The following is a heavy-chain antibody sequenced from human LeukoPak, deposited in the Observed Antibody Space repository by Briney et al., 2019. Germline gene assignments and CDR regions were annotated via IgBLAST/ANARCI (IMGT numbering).Heavy chain of an antibody. CDR2: ISSSSSTI. CDR1: GFTFSSYS. V-gene: IGHV3-48*01. J-gene: IGHJ4*02. Sequence: GRSLRLSCAASGFTFSSYSMNWVRQAPGKGLEWVSYISSSSSTIYYADSVKGRFTISRDNAKNSLYLQMNSLRAEDTAVYYCARSRPVGAPRKKDYFDYWGQGTLVTVSS. D-gene: IGHD1-26*01. CDR3: ARSRPVGAPRKKDYFDY.